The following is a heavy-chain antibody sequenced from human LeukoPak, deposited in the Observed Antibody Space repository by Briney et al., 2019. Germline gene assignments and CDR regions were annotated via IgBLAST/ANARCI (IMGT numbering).Heavy chain of an antibody. CDR1: GDSMSRYY. J-gene: IGHJ4*02. Sequence: PSETLSLXCTVSGDSMSRYYRSWIRLPPGKGLEWIGYNDYRGSTKYNFSLKSRVTMSVDTSKNQFSLKLTSVTAADTAIYYCARVSLSNFPYFDYWAQGSLVTVSS. CDR3: ARVSLSNFPYFDY. D-gene: IGHD4-11*01. V-gene: IGHV4-59*01. CDR2: NDYRGST.